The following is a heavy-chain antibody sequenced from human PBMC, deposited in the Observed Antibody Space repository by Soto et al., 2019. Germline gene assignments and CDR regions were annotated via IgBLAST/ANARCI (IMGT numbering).Heavy chain of an antibody. CDR3: ASSITGTTSAFDI. CDR2: IYHSGST. V-gene: IGHV4-30-2*01. D-gene: IGHD1-7*01. CDR1: GGSISSGGYS. J-gene: IGHJ3*02. Sequence: PSETLSLTFDVSGGSISSGGYSWSWIRQPPGKGLEWIGYIYHSGSTYYNTSLKSRVTISVDRSKNQFSLKLSSVTDADTAVYYCASSITGTTSAFDIWGQGTMVTVSS.